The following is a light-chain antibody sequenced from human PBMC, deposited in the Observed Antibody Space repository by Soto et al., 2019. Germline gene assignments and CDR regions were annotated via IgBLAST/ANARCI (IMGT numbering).Light chain of an antibody. CDR1: SSDVGGYNY. V-gene: IGLV2-14*03. CDR2: EVT. Sequence: QSALTQPASVSGSPGQSITISCTGTSSDVGGYNYVSWYQQHPGKAPKLLIYEVTYMPSGVSNRFSGSKSVNTASLTISGLQAEDEADYFCGSYTSSNTLFFGTGTKLTVL. CDR3: GSYTSSNTLF. J-gene: IGLJ1*01.